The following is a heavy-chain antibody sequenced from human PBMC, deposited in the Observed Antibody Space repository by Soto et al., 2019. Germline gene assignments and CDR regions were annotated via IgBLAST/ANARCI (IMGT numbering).Heavy chain of an antibody. J-gene: IGHJ6*02. CDR3: ARDQRGGYHSEDKAYCDGMAF. Sequence: GGSLRLSCAASGFTFSSYSMNWVRQAPGKGLEWVSYISSNGSTIYYADSVKGRFTVSRDNAKNTLYLQMNSLRAEDTAVYYCARDQRGGYHSEDKAYCDGMAFWGQGSTVTVSS. V-gene: IGHV3-48*01. D-gene: IGHD1-1*01. CDR1: GFTFSSYS. CDR2: ISSNGSTI.